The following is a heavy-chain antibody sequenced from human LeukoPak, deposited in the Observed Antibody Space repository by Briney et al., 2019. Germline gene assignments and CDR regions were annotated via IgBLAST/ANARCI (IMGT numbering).Heavy chain of an antibody. D-gene: IGHD6-13*01. J-gene: IGHJ3*02. Sequence: ASVKVSCKASGGTFSSYAISWVRQAPGQGLEWMGRIIPILGIANYAQKFQGRVTITADKSTSTAYMELSSLRSEDTAVYYCARDVGAAAGSSGRAFDIWGQGTMVTVSS. V-gene: IGHV1-69*04. CDR3: ARDVGAAAGSSGRAFDI. CDR2: IIPILGIA. CDR1: GGTFSSYA.